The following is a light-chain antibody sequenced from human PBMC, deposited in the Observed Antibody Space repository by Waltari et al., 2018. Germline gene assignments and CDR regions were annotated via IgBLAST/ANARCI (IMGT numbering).Light chain of an antibody. J-gene: IGKJ1*01. CDR1: QSVFYRSDNQNY. V-gene: IGKV4-1*01. CDR2: WAS. CDR3: QQYYRSRT. Sequence: DIVMTQSPDSLAVSLGERATIDCKSSQSVFYRSDNQNYLAWYQHKPGQPPKLRFYWASTRESGVPDRLSARVSGTDFTLTMNNLQAEDVAVYYCQQYYRSRTFGQGTKVEIK.